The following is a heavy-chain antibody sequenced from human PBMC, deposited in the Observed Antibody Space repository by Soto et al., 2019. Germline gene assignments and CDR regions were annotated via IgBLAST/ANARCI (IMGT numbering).Heavy chain of an antibody. D-gene: IGHD2-15*01. Sequence: QVQLQESGPGLVKPSGTLSLTCAVSSGSISSSNWWSWVRQPPGKGLEWIGEIYHSGSTNYNPSLQSRVTISVDKSENQFSLKLSSVTAADTAVYYCARYGYCSGGSCYFDLWGRDTLVTVSS. CDR2: IYHSGST. CDR3: ARYGYCSGGSCYFDL. V-gene: IGHV4-4*02. CDR1: SGSISSSNW. J-gene: IGHJ2*01.